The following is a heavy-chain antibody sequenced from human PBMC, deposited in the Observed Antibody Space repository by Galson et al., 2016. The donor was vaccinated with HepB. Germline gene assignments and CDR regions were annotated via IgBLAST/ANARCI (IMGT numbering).Heavy chain of an antibody. Sequence: SVKVSCKASGYTITSYYMHWVRQAPGQGLEWMGVIYPSGDTTNYSQRFRGRVTMTRDTSTNTVYMELRSLRSEDTAGDDCVREGLPEVKYFDQWGQGTLVTVSS. D-gene: IGHD2-2*01. CDR3: VREGLPEVKYFDQ. V-gene: IGHV1-46*01. J-gene: IGHJ4*02. CDR1: GYTITSYY. CDR2: IYPSGDTT.